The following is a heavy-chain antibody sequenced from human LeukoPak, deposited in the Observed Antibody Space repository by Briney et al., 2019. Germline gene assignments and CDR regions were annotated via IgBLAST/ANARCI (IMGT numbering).Heavy chain of an antibody. Sequence: PGGSLRLSCAASGFTFSSYAMSWVRQAPGKGLEWVANIKQDGSEKYYVDSVKGRFTISRDNAKNSLYLQMNSLRAEDTAVYYCARQYWLVDYWGQGTLVTVSS. V-gene: IGHV3-7*01. D-gene: IGHD6-19*01. CDR3: ARQYWLVDY. CDR1: GFTFSSYA. J-gene: IGHJ4*02. CDR2: IKQDGSEK.